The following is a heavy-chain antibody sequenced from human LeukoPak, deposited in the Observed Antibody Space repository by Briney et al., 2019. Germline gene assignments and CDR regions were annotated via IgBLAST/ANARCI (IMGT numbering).Heavy chain of an antibody. CDR3: ARGDYYYDSSGQDY. CDR2: ISGSGGST. D-gene: IGHD3-22*01. CDR1: GFTFSSYA. J-gene: IGHJ4*02. Sequence: PGGSLRLSCAASGFTFSSYAMSWVRQAPGKGLEWVSAISGSGGSTYYADSVKGRFTISRDNSKNTLYLQMNSLRSDDTAVYYCARGDYYYDSSGQDYWGQGTLVTVSS. V-gene: IGHV3-23*01.